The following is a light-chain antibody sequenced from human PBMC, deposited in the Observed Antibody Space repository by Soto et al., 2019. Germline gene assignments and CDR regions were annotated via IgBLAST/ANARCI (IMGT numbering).Light chain of an antibody. CDR2: EVS. CDR1: SSDVGGYNY. V-gene: IGLV2-14*01. J-gene: IGLJ2*01. Sequence: QSALTQPASVSGSPVQSITISCTGTSSDVGGYNYVSWYQQHPGKAPKFMIYEVSNRPSGVSNRFSGSKSGNTASLTISGLQAEDEADYYCSSYTSSSTLVVFGGGTKVTVL. CDR3: SSYTSSSTLVV.